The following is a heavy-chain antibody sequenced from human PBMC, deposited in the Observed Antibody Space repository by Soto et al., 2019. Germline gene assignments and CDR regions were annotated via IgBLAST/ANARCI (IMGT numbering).Heavy chain of an antibody. Sequence: GGSLRLSCAASGFTFSSYSMNWVRQAPGKGLEWVSSISSSSSYIYYADSVKGRFTISRDNAKNSLYLQMNSLRAEDTAVYYCARSTGYYDSRGSLDYWGQGTLVTVSS. D-gene: IGHD3-22*01. CDR3: ARSTGYYDSRGSLDY. J-gene: IGHJ4*02. CDR1: GFTFSSYS. CDR2: ISSSSSYI. V-gene: IGHV3-21*01.